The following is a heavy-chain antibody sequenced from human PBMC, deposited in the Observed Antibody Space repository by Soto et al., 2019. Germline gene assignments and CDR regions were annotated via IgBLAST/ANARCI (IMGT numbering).Heavy chain of an antibody. V-gene: IGHV4-31*03. D-gene: IGHD3-3*01. CDR3: ARDRTYYDFSSAV. CDR2: IYYSGST. Sequence: SETLSLTCTVSGGSISSGGYYWSWIRQHPGKGLEWIGYIYYSGSTYYNPSLKSRVTISVDTSKNQFSLKLSSVTAADTAVYYCARDRTYYDFSSAVWGQGTLVTVSS. CDR1: GGSISSGGYY. J-gene: IGHJ4*02.